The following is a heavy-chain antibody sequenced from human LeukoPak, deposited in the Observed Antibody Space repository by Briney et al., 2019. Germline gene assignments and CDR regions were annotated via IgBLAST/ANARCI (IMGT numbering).Heavy chain of an antibody. V-gene: IGHV1-24*01. CDR3: ATVYDILTGYWAPTFGY. CDR2: FDPEDGET. J-gene: IGHJ4*02. Sequence: ASVKVSCKVSGYTLTELSMHWVRQAPGKGLEWMGGFDPEDGETIYAQKFQGRVTMTEDTSTDTAYMELSSLRSEDTAVYYCATVYDILTGYWAPTFGYWGQGTLVTVSS. CDR1: GYTLTELS. D-gene: IGHD3-9*01.